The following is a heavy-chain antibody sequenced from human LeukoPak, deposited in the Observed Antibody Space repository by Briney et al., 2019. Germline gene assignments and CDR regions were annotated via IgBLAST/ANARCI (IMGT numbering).Heavy chain of an antibody. CDR1: GYTFTSYG. J-gene: IGHJ3*02. CDR2: INANNGNT. Sequence: GASVKVSCKASGYTFTSYGITWVRQVPGQGLEWMGWINANNGNTNYAQNLQGRVTMTRDTSTSTAYMEVRSLRSDDTAVYYCARAGPYDAFDIWGQGTMVTVSS. V-gene: IGHV1-18*01. CDR3: ARAGPYDAFDI.